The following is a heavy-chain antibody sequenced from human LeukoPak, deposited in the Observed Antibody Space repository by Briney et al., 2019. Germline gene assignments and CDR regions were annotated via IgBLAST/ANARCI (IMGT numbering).Heavy chain of an antibody. Sequence: GGSLRLSCAASGFTFSSYGMHWVRQAPGKGLEWVAVISYDGSNKYYADSVKGRFTISGDNSKNTLYLQMNSLRAEDTAVYYCAKEGYCSGGSCDPHWYFDLWGRGTLVTVSS. J-gene: IGHJ2*01. CDR1: GFTFSSYG. V-gene: IGHV3-30*18. CDR3: AKEGYCSGGSCDPHWYFDL. D-gene: IGHD2-15*01. CDR2: ISYDGSNK.